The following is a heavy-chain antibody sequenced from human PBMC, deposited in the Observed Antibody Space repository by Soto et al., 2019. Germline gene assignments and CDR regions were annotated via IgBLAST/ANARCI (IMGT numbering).Heavy chain of an antibody. Sequence: QVTLKESGPALVKPTETLTLTCTVSGFSLTTGKMGVSWIRQPPGKALEWLAHIFSDNERSYSTSLQGRLTITKDTSGSQVVLSMTNVDPVDTATYYCARMNFDSYQFYYAMDVWGQGTTVTVSS. D-gene: IGHD3-9*01. V-gene: IGHV2-26*01. CDR2: IFSDNER. CDR3: ARMNFDSYQFYYAMDV. J-gene: IGHJ6*02. CDR1: GFSLTTGKMG.